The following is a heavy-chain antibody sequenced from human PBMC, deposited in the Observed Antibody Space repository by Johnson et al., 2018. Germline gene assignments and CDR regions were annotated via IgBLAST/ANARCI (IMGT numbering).Heavy chain of an antibody. V-gene: IGHV1-69*12. CDR2: IIPIFGTA. CDR3: ARRSGAFDI. Sequence: QVQLVQSGAEVKKPGSSVKVSCKASGGTFSSYTISWVRQAPGQGLEWMGGIIPIFGTANYAQKFQGRVTITADGSPPAYLQWSSLKASDTAMYYCARRSGAFDIWGQGTMVTVSS. J-gene: IGHJ3*02. CDR1: GGTFSSYT. D-gene: IGHD1-14*01.